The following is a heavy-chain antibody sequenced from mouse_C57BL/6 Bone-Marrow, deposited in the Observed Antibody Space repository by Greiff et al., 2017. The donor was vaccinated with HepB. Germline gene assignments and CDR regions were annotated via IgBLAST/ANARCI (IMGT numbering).Heavy chain of an antibody. CDR3: VRRGYGSSHFDV. CDR2: IRSKSNNYAT. V-gene: IGHV10-1*01. D-gene: IGHD1-1*01. CDR1: GFSFNTYA. Sequence: EVKLVESGGGLVQPKGSLKLSCAASGFSFNTYAMNWVRQAPGKGLEWVARIRSKSNNYATYYAASVKDRFTISRDDSESMLYLQMNNLKTEDTAMYYCVRRGYGSSHFDVWGTGTTVTVSS. J-gene: IGHJ1*03.